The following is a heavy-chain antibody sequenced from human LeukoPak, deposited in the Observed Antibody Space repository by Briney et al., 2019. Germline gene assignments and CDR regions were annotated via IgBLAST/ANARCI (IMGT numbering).Heavy chain of an antibody. CDR3: ARRGDFWSGYYLNWFDP. D-gene: IGHD3-3*01. CDR1: GGSISSYY. V-gene: IGHV4-4*07. J-gene: IGHJ5*02. Sequence: KPSETLSLTCTVSGGSISSYYWSWIRQPAGKGLEWIGRIYTSGSTNYNPSLKSRVTMSVDTSKNQFSLKLSSVTAADTAVYYCARRGDFWSGYYLNWFDPWGQGTLVTVSS. CDR2: IYTSGST.